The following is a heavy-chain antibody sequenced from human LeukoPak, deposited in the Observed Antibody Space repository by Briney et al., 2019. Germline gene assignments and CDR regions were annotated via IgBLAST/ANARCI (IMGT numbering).Heavy chain of an antibody. CDR3: ARVGRSGWTVDY. D-gene: IGHD6-19*01. CDR2: ISSSSSNI. J-gene: IGHJ4*02. V-gene: IGHV3-48*04. CDR1: GFDFSSYS. Sequence: GGSLRLSCAASGFDFSSYSIDWVRQAPGKGLEWVSYISSSSSNIYHADSVKGRFTISRDNAKNSLHLQMNSLRAEDTAVYYCARVGRSGWTVDYWGQGTLVTVSS.